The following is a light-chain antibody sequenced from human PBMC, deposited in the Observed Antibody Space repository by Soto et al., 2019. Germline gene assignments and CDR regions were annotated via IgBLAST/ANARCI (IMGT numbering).Light chain of an antibody. Sequence: QSVLTQPPSASGTPGQRVTTSCSGSSSNIGSNPVNWYQQLPGTAPKLLIYSNSQRPSWVPDRFSGSKSGTSASLAISGLQSEDEADYYCAAWDDSLNGVVFGGGTKVTVL. CDR1: SSNIGSNP. V-gene: IGLV1-44*01. CDR2: SNS. CDR3: AAWDDSLNGVV. J-gene: IGLJ2*01.